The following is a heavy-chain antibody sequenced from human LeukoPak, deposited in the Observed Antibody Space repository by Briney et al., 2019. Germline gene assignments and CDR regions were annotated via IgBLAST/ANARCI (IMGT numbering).Heavy chain of an antibody. Sequence: GSSVKVSCKASGGTLSSYAISWVRQAPGQGLEWMGGIIPIFGTANYAQKFQGRVTITADESTSTAYMELSSLRSEDTAVYYCARDRFYCSGGSCYSEYFDYWGQGTLVTVSS. CDR1: GGTLSSYA. CDR2: IIPIFGTA. J-gene: IGHJ4*02. V-gene: IGHV1-69*01. D-gene: IGHD2-15*01. CDR3: ARDRFYCSGGSCYSEYFDY.